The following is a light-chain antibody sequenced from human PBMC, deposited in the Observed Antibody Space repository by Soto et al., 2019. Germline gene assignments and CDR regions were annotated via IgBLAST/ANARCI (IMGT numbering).Light chain of an antibody. CDR2: DNS. CDR3: QSYDSRLSAVV. V-gene: IGLV2-8*01. CDR1: SSDVGAYNY. J-gene: IGLJ2*01. Sequence: QSALTQPPSASGSPGQSVTISCTGTSSDVGAYNYVSWYQRHPGKAPKLLIYDNSNRPSGVPDRFSGSKSGTSASLAITGLQAEDGTDYYCQSYDSRLSAVVFGGGTQLTVL.